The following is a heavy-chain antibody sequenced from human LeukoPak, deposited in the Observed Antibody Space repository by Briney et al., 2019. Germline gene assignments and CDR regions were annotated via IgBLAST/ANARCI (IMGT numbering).Heavy chain of an antibody. J-gene: IGHJ4*02. CDR1: GGTFSSYA. D-gene: IGHD6-19*01. V-gene: IGHV1-69*13. Sequence: SVTVSCKASGGTFSSYAISWVRQAPGQGLEWMGGIIPIFGTANYAQKFQGRVTITADESTNTAYMELSSLRAEDTAVYYCANGWYEIYWGQGTLVTVSS. CDR3: ANGWYEIY. CDR2: IIPIFGTA.